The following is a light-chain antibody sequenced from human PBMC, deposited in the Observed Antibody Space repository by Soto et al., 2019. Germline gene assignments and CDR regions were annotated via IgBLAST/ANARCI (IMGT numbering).Light chain of an antibody. CDR3: QQQRA. J-gene: IGKJ4*01. CDR2: DAS. Sequence: EIVLTQSPATLSLSPGERATLSCRASQSVSSYLAWYQQKPGQAPRLLIYDASNRATGIPARFSGSGSGTDFTLTISSLEPEDFAVYYCQQQRAFDGGTKVEIK. V-gene: IGKV3-11*01. CDR1: QSVSSY.